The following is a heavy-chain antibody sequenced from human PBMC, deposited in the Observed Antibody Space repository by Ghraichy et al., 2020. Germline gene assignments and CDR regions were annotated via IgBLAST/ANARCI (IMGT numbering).Heavy chain of an antibody. V-gene: IGHV1-3*01. CDR2: INAGNGNT. D-gene: IGHD3-16*02. CDR3: ARDHKTEYIWGSYRYRGFDY. Sequence: ASVKVSCKASGYTFTSYAMHWVRQAPGQRLEWMGWINAGNGNTKYSQKFQGRVTITRDTSASTAYMELSSLRSEDTAVYYCARDHKTEYIWGSYRYRGFDYWGQGTLVTVSS. CDR1: GYTFTSYA. J-gene: IGHJ4*02.